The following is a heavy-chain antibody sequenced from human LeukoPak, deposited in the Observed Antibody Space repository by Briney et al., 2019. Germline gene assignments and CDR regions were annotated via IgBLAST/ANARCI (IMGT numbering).Heavy chain of an antibody. V-gene: IGHV3-23*01. CDR1: GFTFSSYA. CDR3: AKSSYGDYHPADDAFDI. Sequence: QPGGSLRLSCAASGFTFSSYAMSWVRQAPGKGLEWVSAISGSGGSTYYADSAKGRFTISRDNSKNTLYLQMNSLRAEDTAVYYCAKSSYGDYHPADDAFDIWGQGTMVTVSS. J-gene: IGHJ3*02. D-gene: IGHD4-17*01. CDR2: ISGSGGST.